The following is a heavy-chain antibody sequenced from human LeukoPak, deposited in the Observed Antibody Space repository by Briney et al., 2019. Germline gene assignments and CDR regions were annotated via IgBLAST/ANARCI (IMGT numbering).Heavy chain of an antibody. Sequence: ASVKVSCKASGYTFTSYDINWVRQATGQGLEWMGWMNPNSGNTGYAQKFQGRVTMTRNTSISTAYMELSSLRSEDTAVYYCARGGHYCGSGSSDAFDIWGQGTMVTVSS. CDR3: ARGGHYCGSGSSDAFDI. D-gene: IGHD3-10*01. V-gene: IGHV1-8*01. CDR1: GYTFTSYD. J-gene: IGHJ3*02. CDR2: MNPNSGNT.